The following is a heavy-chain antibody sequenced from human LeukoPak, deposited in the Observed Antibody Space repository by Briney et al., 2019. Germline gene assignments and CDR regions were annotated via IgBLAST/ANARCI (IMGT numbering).Heavy chain of an antibody. D-gene: IGHD5-18*01. J-gene: IGHJ4*02. V-gene: IGHV3-7*01. CDR1: GFTFSNHW. CDR3: TRGDGRGRSDGAI. CDR2: MNVDGSDK. Sequence: GGSLRLSCGASGFTFSNHWMGWVRQAPENGLEWVAIMNVDGSDKYHLDSVKGRFTISRDNAKNTLYLQMNSLRVEDTALYYCTRGDGRGRSDGAIWGPGALVTVSS.